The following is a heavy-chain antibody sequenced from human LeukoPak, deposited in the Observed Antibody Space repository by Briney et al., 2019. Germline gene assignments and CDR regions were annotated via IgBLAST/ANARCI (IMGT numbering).Heavy chain of an antibody. CDR2: LSHSGGDT. V-gene: IGHV3-23*01. CDR3: AKSELNYDSSGYYGMDV. CDR1: GFTFANYA. D-gene: IGHD3-22*01. J-gene: IGHJ6*02. Sequence: GGSLRLSCAASGFTFANYAMSWVRQAPGKGLEWVSTLSHSGGDTYYADSVKGRFTISRDNSRNTLYLQMNSLRAEDTAVYYCAKSELNYDSSGYYGMDVWGQGTTVTVSS.